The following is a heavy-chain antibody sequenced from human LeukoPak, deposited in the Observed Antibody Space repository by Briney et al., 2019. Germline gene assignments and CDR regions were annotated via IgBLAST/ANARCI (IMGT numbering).Heavy chain of an antibody. J-gene: IGHJ4*02. CDR1: GYTFTSYG. V-gene: IGHV1-18*01. D-gene: IGHD2-2*01. CDR2: ISAYNGNT. CDR3: AREDCSSTSCQFDY. Sequence: ASVTVSFKASGYTFTSYGISWVRQAPGQGLEWMGWISAYNGNTNYAQKLQGRVTMTTDTSTSTAYMELRSLRSDDTAVYYCAREDCSSTSCQFDYWGQGTLVTVSS.